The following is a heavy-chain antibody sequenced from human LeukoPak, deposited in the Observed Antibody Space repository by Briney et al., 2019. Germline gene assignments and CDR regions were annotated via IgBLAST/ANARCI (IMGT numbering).Heavy chain of an antibody. CDR2: ISSSSSYI. V-gene: IGHV3-21*01. Sequence: GGSLRLSCAASGLTFSSYSMNWVRQAPGKGLEWVSSISSSSSYIYYADSVKGRVTISRDNAKNSLYLQMNSLRAEDTAVYYCAGEDSSGYYYQGPLDYWGQGTLVTVSS. J-gene: IGHJ4*02. CDR3: AGEDSSGYYYQGPLDY. CDR1: GLTFSSYS. D-gene: IGHD3-22*01.